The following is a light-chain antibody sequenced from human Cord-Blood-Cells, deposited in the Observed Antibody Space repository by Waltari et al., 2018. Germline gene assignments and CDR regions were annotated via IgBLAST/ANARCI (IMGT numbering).Light chain of an antibody. J-gene: IGLJ2*01. CDR3: CSYAGSYTLV. Sequence: QSALTQPRSVSGSPGQSVTISCTGTSSDVGGYPYVSWYQQHPGKAPKLMIYDVSKRPSGVPDRFSGSKSGNTASLTISGLQAEDEADYYCCSYAGSYTLVFGGGTKLTVL. CDR2: DVS. V-gene: IGLV2-11*01. CDR1: SSDVGGYPY.